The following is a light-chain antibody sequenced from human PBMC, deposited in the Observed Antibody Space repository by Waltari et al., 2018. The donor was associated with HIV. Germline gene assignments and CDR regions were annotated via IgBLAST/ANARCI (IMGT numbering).Light chain of an antibody. J-gene: IGKJ3*01. Sequence: DIQMTQSPSSLSASLGDRVTIICRASQSINIYLNWYQQKSGKAPNLLIYAASNLESGVPSRFSGNGSGTDFTLTINGLQREDFATYYCQQSYSGLIFGPGTRVDV. V-gene: IGKV1-39*01. CDR2: AAS. CDR1: QSINIY. CDR3: QQSYSGLI.